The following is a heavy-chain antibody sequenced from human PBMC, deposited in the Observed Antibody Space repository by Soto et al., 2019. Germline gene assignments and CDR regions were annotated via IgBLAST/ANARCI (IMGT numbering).Heavy chain of an antibody. D-gene: IGHD2-15*01. CDR3: ATMGTPATGLYYFDY. J-gene: IGHJ4*02. CDR2: IYYSGTT. Sequence: SETLSLTCTVSGDSITSNSYFWAWIRQPPGKGLEWIGSIYYSGTTYYNPSLKSRVTISVDRSKNQFSLNLSFVTAADTAVYYCATMGTPATGLYYFDYWGQGSLVTVSS. CDR1: GDSITSNSYF. V-gene: IGHV4-39*01.